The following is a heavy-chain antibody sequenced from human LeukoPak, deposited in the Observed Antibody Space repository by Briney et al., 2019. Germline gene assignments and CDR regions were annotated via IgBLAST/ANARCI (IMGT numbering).Heavy chain of an antibody. V-gene: IGHV5-51*01. CDR3: VRRDFDY. Sequence: GESLKISCKASGYTFTNYWMGWVRQMPGKGLEYMGIIYPDDSDTRYSPSLKGQVTISADKSINTAYLQWNSLKASDTAMYYCVRRDFDYWGQGTLVTVSS. CDR2: IYPDDSDT. J-gene: IGHJ4*02. CDR1: GYTFTNYW.